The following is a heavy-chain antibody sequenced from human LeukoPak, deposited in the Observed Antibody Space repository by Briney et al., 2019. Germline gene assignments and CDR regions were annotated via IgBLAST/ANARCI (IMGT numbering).Heavy chain of an antibody. J-gene: IGHJ4*02. D-gene: IGHD5-18*01. Sequence: GGSLRLSCAVSGFTYSSHNMHWVRQAPGKGLEWVALISYDGSNEYYADSVKGRFTISRDDSKNTLYLQMNSLRAEDTAVYYCARDQGYSYGHSFDYWGQGTLVTVSS. CDR2: ISYDGSNE. CDR1: GFTYSSHN. V-gene: IGHV3-30-3*01. CDR3: ARDQGYSYGHSFDY.